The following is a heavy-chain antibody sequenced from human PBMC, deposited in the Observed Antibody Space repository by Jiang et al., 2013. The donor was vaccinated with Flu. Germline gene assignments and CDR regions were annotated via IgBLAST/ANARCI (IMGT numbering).Heavy chain of an antibody. CDR2: INAGNGNT. V-gene: IGHV1-3*01. CDR3: ARDSHYDSSGPIDY. CDR1: GYTFTNYA. J-gene: IGHJ4*02. Sequence: SGAEVKKPGASVKVSCKASGYTFTNYAMHWVRQAPGQSLEWMGWINAGNGNTKYSQKFQGRVTINRDTSASIVYMELSSLRSEDTGVYYCARDSHYDSSGPIDYWGQGTLVTVSS. D-gene: IGHD3-22*01.